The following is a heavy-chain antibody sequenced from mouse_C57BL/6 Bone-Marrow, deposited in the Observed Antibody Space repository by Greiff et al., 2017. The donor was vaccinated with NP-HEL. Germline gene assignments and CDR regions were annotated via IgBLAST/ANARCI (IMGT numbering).Heavy chain of an antibody. J-gene: IGHJ1*03. CDR2: IDPANGNT. CDR1: GFNIKSTY. D-gene: IGHD2-3*01. Sequence: VQLQQSVAELVRPGASVKLSCTASGFNIKSTYMHWVKQRPEQGLEWIGRIDPANGNTKYAPKFQGKATITADTSSNTAYLQLSSLTSEDTAIYYCARLWLLPWYFDVWGTGTTVTVSS. CDR3: ARLWLLPWYFDV. V-gene: IGHV14-3*01.